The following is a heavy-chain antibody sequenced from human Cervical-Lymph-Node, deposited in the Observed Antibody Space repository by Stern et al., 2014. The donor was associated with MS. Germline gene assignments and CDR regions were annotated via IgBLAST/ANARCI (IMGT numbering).Heavy chain of an antibody. V-gene: IGHV1-8*01. D-gene: IGHD3-10*01. Sequence: QVQLVQSGAEVKKPGASVKVSCKASGYTFTNYNIDWVRQATGKGLEWMGWMNPNSGTKGYAQWVQGRVTMTREPSKSPSYMELSSLKAEDTAVYYCARVRFYGSGIYYALGDCMDVWGQGTTVTVSS. CDR1: GYTFTNYN. J-gene: IGHJ6*02. CDR3: ARVRFYGSGIYYALGDCMDV. CDR2: MNPNSGTK.